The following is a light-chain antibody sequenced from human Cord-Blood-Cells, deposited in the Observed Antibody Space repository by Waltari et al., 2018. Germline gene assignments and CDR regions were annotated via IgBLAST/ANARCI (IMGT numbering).Light chain of an antibody. Sequence: QSALTQPPSASGSPGQSVTISCPGTSSDVGGYNYVSWYQQHPGKAPKLMIYEVSKRPAGVPDRCAGSKSGNTAALTVSGLQAEDEADYYCSSYAGSNNFVVFGGGTKLTVL. V-gene: IGLV2-8*01. CDR1: SSDVGGYNY. CDR2: EVS. J-gene: IGLJ2*01. CDR3: SSYAGSNNFVV.